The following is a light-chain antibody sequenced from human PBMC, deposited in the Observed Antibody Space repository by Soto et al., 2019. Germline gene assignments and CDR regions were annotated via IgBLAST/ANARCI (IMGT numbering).Light chain of an antibody. CDR1: SSDVGRYNL. V-gene: IGLV2-23*01. J-gene: IGLJ2*01. CDR3: CSHAGRGTVL. CDR2: EGG. Sequence: QSALAQPASVSGSPGQSITISFNGTSSDVGRYNLVSWYQQHPGKAPKLVIYEGGKRPSGVSNRFSDSKSGNTASLTISGLQAEDEADYYCCSHAGRGTVLFGGGTQLTVL.